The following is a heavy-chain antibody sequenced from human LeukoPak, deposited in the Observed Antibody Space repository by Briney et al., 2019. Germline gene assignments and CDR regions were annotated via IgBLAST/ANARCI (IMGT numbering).Heavy chain of an antibody. V-gene: IGHV3-30*03. CDR3: ARDYSRNSFDY. Sequence: PGGSLRLSCVASGFTFSSYGMHWVRQAPGKGLEWVAVISNDGSNKYYADSVKGRFTISRDNSKNALYLQMNSLSAEDTAVYFCARDYSRNSFDYWGQGTLVTVSS. CDR1: GFTFSSYG. CDR2: ISNDGSNK. D-gene: IGHD6-13*01. J-gene: IGHJ4*02.